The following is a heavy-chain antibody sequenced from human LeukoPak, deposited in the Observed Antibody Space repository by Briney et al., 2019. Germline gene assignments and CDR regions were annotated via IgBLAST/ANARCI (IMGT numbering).Heavy chain of an antibody. D-gene: IGHD6-19*01. CDR1: GASISSGNSY. CDR3: VRGHNSGWSDFDY. Sequence: TLSLTCTVSGASISSGNSYWSWIRQPAGKGLEWIGRIYTSGRTNLNPALKSRVTLSLDTSKNQSSLNLTSVAAADTAVYYCVRGHNSGWSDFDYWGLGTLVTVSS. V-gene: IGHV4-61*02. J-gene: IGHJ4*02. CDR2: IYTSGRT.